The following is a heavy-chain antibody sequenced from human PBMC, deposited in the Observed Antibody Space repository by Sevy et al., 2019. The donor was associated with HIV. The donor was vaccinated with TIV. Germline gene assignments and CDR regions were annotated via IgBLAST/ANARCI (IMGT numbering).Heavy chain of an antibody. CDR1: GGSINSDH. CDR2: VYYTGGT. J-gene: IGHJ3*02. Sequence: SETLSLTCTVSGGSINSDHWNWIRQPPGKGLEWIGYVYYTGGTNYNPSLKNRATISVDRTKNRFSLKLTSVTAADTAVYYCARRNDFDIWGQGTMVTVSS. V-gene: IGHV4-59*08. CDR3: ARRNDFDI.